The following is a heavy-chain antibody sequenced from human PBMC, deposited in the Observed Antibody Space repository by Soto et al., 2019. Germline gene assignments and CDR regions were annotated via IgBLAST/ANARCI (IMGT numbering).Heavy chain of an antibody. CDR3: ARSPWYSSPDY. CDR2: INHSGST. Sequence: SETLSLTSAVYGGYFSGYDWSWIRQPPGKGLEWIGEINHSGSTNYNPSLKSRVTISVDTSKNQFSLKLSSVTAADTAVYYCARSPWYSSPDYWGQGTLVTVSS. D-gene: IGHD6-13*01. J-gene: IGHJ4*02. CDR1: GGYFSGYD. V-gene: IGHV4-34*01.